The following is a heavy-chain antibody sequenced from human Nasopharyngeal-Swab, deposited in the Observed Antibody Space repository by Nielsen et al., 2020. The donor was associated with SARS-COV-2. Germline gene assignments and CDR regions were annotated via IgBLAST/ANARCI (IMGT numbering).Heavy chain of an antibody. D-gene: IGHD3-3*01. CDR2: INTNTGNP. J-gene: IGHJ6*02. V-gene: IGHV7-4-1*02. CDR3: ARDRSTITIFGVVILDRGYYYYGMDV. Sequence: ASVKVSCKASGYTFTSYAMNWVRQAPGHGLEWMGWINTNTGNPTYAQGFTGRFVFYLDTTVSTAYLQISSLKAEDTAVYYCARDRSTITIFGVVILDRGYYYYGMDVWGQGTTVTVSS. CDR1: GYTFTSYA.